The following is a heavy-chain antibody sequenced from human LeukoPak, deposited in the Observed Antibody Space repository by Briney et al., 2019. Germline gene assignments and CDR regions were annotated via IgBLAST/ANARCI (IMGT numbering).Heavy chain of an antibody. CDR3: ASTYDSSGYYHGPGAFDI. CDR2: IIPIFGTA. J-gene: IGHJ3*02. CDR1: GGTFSSYA. V-gene: IGHV1-69*05. Sequence: SVKVSCKASGGTFSSYAISWVRQAPGQGLEWVGGIIPIFGTANYAQKFQGRVTITTDESTSTAYMELSSLRSEDTAVYYCASTYDSSGYYHGPGAFDIWGQGTMVTVSS. D-gene: IGHD3-22*01.